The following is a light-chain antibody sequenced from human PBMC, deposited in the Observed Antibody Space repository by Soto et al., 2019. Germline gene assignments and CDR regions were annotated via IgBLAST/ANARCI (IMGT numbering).Light chain of an antibody. V-gene: IGKV3-20*01. CDR2: GTS. Sequence: EIVLTHSPGTLSLSPGERATLSCRASQSVPRSYLAWYQQKPGQAPRLLIYGTSSRATGIPDRFSGSGSGTDFTLTISRLEPEDFAVFYCQQYGSSITFGQGTRLEIK. CDR3: QQYGSSIT. CDR1: QSVPRSY. J-gene: IGKJ5*01.